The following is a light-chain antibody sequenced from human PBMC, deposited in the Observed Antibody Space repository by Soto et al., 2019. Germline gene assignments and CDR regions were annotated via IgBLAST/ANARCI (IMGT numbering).Light chain of an antibody. CDR3: QQYLHTPRT. V-gene: IGKV1-5*01. Sequence: DIQMTQSPSTLSASVGDRVTITRRASQSISSWLAWYQQKPGKAPKLLIYAASSLQSGVPSRFSGSGSETEFTLTISSLQAEDVAVYYCQQYLHTPRTFGQGTKVDI. CDR2: AAS. J-gene: IGKJ1*01. CDR1: QSISSW.